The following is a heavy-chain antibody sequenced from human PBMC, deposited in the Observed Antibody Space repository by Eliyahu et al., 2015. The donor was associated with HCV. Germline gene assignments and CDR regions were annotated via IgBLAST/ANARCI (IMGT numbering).Heavy chain of an antibody. J-gene: IGHJ2*01. CDR3: AREIATPGTWYFDL. V-gene: IGHV3-13*01. Sequence: EVQLVESGGGLVQPGGSLXLSCSASGFTFSSYDMXWVRQVTGKGLXWVSGIDIAGNTXFPGSVKGRFTISRENAKNSMYLQMNSLRAGDTAVYYCAREIATPGTWYFDLWGRGTLVTVSS. CDR1: GFTFSSYD. CDR2: IDIAGNT. D-gene: IGHD6-13*01.